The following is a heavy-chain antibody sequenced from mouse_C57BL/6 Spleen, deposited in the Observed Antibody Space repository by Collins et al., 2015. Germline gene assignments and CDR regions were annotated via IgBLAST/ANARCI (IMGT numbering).Heavy chain of an antibody. V-gene: IGHV14-3*01. Sequence: EVQLQQSXAELVRPGASVKLSCTASGFNXKNTYMHWVKQRPEQGLEWIGRIDPANGNTKYAPKFQGKATITADTSSNTAYLQLSSLTSEDTAIYYCASEGLPLRAWFAYWGQGTLVTVSA. CDR3: ASEGLPLRAWFAY. CDR1: GFNXKNTY. J-gene: IGHJ3*01. D-gene: IGHD2-4*01. CDR2: IDPANGNT.